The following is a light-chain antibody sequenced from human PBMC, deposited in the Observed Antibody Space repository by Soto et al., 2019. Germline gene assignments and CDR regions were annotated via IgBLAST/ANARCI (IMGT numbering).Light chain of an antibody. V-gene: IGKV3-11*01. CDR2: DAS. J-gene: IGKJ4*01. Sequence: EIVMTLSPSTLSVSPWERATLSCMASQSVSSYLAWYQQKPGQAPRLLIYDASNRATGIPARFSGSGSGTDFTLTISSLEPEDFAVYYCQQRSNWPRTFGGGTKVDIK. CDR3: QQRSNWPRT. CDR1: QSVSSY.